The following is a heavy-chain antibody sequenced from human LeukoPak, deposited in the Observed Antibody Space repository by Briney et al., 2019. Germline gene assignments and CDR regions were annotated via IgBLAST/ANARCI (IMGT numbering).Heavy chain of an antibody. D-gene: IGHD3-9*01. V-gene: IGHV1-3*01. CDR2: INAGNGNT. Sequence: ASVKVSCKASGYTFTSYAMHWVRQAPGQRLEWMGWINAGNGNTKYSQKFQGRVTITRDTSASTAYMELGSLRSEDTAVYYCARDYDILTGYYTFDYWGQGTLVTVSS. J-gene: IGHJ4*02. CDR1: GYTFTSYA. CDR3: ARDYDILTGYYTFDY.